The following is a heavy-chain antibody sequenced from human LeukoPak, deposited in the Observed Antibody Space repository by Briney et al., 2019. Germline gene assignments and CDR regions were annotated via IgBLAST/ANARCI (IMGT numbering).Heavy chain of an antibody. D-gene: IGHD3-9*01. V-gene: IGHV3-48*03. CDR2: ISSSGSTI. Sequence: GGSLRLSCAASGFTFSSYEMNWVRQAPGKGLEWVSYISSSGSTIYYADSVKGRFTISRDNAKNSLYLQMNSLRAEDTAVYYCAKGDVLRYFDDAFDIWGQGTMVTVSS. CDR1: GFTFSSYE. CDR3: AKGDVLRYFDDAFDI. J-gene: IGHJ3*02.